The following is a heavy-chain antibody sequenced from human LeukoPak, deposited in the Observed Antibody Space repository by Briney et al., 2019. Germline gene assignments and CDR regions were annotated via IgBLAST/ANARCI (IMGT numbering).Heavy chain of an antibody. V-gene: IGHV1-2*02. Sequence: ASVTVSCKASGYTFTVYYMHWVRQAPGQGIEWMGWINPNSGGTNYAQKFQGRVTMTRDTSISTAYMELSRLRSDDTAVYYCARDLSGSYFDYWGQGTLVTVSS. J-gene: IGHJ4*02. CDR3: ARDLSGSYFDY. CDR2: INPNSGGT. CDR1: GYTFTVYY. D-gene: IGHD1-26*01.